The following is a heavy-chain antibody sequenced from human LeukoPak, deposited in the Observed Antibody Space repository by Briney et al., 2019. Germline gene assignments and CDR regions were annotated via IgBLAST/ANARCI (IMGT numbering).Heavy chain of an antibody. CDR2: INPSGGST. Sequence: VASVKVSCKASGYTFTGYYMHWVRQAPGQGLEWMGIINPSGGSTSYAQKFQGRVTMTRDMSTSTVYMELSSLRSEDTAVYYCAREAARAGQQLAPPLFDYWGQGTLVTVSS. V-gene: IGHV1-46*01. J-gene: IGHJ4*02. CDR1: GYTFTGYY. D-gene: IGHD6-13*01. CDR3: AREAARAGQQLAPPLFDY.